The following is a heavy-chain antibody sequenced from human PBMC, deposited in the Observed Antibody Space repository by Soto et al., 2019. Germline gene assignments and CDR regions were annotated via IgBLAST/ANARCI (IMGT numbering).Heavy chain of an antibody. CDR3: VRGGGVDVVTPTWIVFDY. J-gene: IGHJ4*02. CDR2: INPRNGDT. CDR1: GYTFTGNY. Sequence: QVQLVQSGAEVKKPGASVKVSCKVSGYTFTGNYMHWMRQAPGQGPEWMGWINPRNGDTDYAQKLQGRVTITRDTSISTAYMDLSRLTSDDTAIYFCVRGGGVDVVTPTWIVFDYWGQGTLLTVSS. V-gene: IGHV1-2*02. D-gene: IGHD2-21*02.